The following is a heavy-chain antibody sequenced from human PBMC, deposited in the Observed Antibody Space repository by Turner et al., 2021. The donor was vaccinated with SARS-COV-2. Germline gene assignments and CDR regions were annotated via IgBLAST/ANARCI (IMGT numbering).Heavy chain of an antibody. J-gene: IGHJ5*02. Sequence: QVQLVQSGAQVKKPGSSVKVSCKASGGTFSSSAISWVRQAPGQGLEWMRGIIPIIGTANYAQKFQGRVTITADESTSTAYMELSSLRSEDTAVYYCARPSGINGKTEWFDPWGQGTLVTVSS. CDR1: GGTFSSSA. CDR3: ARPSGINGKTEWFDP. CDR2: IIPIIGTA. V-gene: IGHV1-69*01. D-gene: IGHD1-20*01.